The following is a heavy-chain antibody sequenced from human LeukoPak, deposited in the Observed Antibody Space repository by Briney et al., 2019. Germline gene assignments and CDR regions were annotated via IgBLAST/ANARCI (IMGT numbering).Heavy chain of an antibody. CDR2: INGGNDNT. D-gene: IGHD3-3*01. CDR3: ARGDVLRFLEWLFDY. J-gene: IGHJ4*02. V-gene: IGHV1-3*01. CDR1: GYTFTNYG. Sequence: ASVKVSCKASGYTFTNYGIHWVRQAPGQRLEWMAWINGGNDNTHHAQKFQGRVTITRDTSASTAYMELSSLGSEDTAVYYCARGDVLRFLEWLFDYWGQGTLVTVSS.